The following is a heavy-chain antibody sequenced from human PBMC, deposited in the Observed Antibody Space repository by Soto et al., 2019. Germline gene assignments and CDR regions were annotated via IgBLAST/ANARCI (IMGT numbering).Heavy chain of an antibody. CDR3: ARERLRYNWNDFPYYYYGMDV. J-gene: IGHJ6*02. V-gene: IGHV3-30-3*01. CDR2: ISYDGSNK. Sequence: QVQLVESGGGVVQPGRSLRLSCAASGFTFSSYAMHWVRQAPGKGLEWVAVISYDGSNKYYADSVKGRFTISRDNSKNTLYVQMNSLRAEDTAVYYCARERLRYNWNDFPYYYYGMDVWGQGTMVTVSS. D-gene: IGHD1-1*01. CDR1: GFTFSSYA.